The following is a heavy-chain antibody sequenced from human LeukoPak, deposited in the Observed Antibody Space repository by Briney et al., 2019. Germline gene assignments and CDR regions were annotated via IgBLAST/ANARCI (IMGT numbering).Heavy chain of an antibody. CDR2: IYHSGST. D-gene: IGHD5-12*01. J-gene: IGHJ3*02. Sequence: PSETLSLTCAVSGGSVSSGGYSWSWIRQPPGKGLEWIGYIYHSGSTYYNPSLKSRVTISVDRSKNQFSLKLSSVTAADTAVYYCARRKKIEWLYAFDIWGQGTMVTVSS. CDR1: GGSVSSGGYS. V-gene: IGHV4-30-2*01. CDR3: ARRKKIEWLYAFDI.